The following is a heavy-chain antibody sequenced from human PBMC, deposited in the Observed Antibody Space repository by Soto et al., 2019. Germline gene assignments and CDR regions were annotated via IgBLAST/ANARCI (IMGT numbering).Heavy chain of an antibody. CDR1: GGSVTSHNY. Sequence: SETLSLTCAVSGGSVTSHNYWSWVRQPPGEGLEWIGEIYHSGGTNYNPSLKSRVTISVDKSKNQFSLKLSSVTAADTAVYYCARVWGGGFDFWGQGTMVTVSS. D-gene: IGHD3-10*01. V-gene: IGHV4-4*02. CDR3: ARVWGGGFDF. CDR2: IYHSGGT. J-gene: IGHJ3*01.